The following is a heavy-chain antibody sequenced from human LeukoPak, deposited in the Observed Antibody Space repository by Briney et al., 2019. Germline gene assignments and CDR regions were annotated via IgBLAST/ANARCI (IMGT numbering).Heavy chain of an antibody. V-gene: IGHV3-23*01. D-gene: IGHD5-12*01. Sequence: GGSLRLSCAASGFTFSSYAMSWVRQAPGKGLEWVSAISGSGGSTYYADSVKGRFTISRDNSKNTLYLQMNSLRAEDTAVYYCAKATVSGDIEATIHFDYWGQGTLVTVSS. J-gene: IGHJ4*02. CDR1: GFTFSSYA. CDR2: ISGSGGST. CDR3: AKATVSGDIEATIHFDY.